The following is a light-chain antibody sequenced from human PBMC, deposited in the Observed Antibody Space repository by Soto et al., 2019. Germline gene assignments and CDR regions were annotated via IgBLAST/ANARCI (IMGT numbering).Light chain of an antibody. Sequence: ALTQPASVSGSPGHSITISCTGTSSDVGAYNYVSWYQQHPGKAPKLMIYDVSNRPSGVSSRFSGSKSGNTASLTFSGLQAEDEADYYCSSYTTSSIYVFGTGTKVTV. V-gene: IGLV2-14*01. J-gene: IGLJ1*01. CDR1: SSDVGAYNY. CDR3: SSYTTSSIYV. CDR2: DVS.